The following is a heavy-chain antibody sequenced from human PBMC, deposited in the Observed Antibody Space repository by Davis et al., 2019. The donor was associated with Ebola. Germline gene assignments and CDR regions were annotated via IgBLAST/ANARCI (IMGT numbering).Heavy chain of an antibody. CDR3: AREGGIMYRNGMDV. D-gene: IGHD2-21*01. V-gene: IGHV1-18*01. CDR1: GYSFTNYG. CDR2: ISASKGNT. Sequence: ASVKVSCKASGYSFTNYGINWVRQAPGQGLEWMGWISASKGNTNYAEKLQDRVTITTDTSTSTAYMELRSLRSDDTAVYYCAREGGIMYRNGMDVWGQGTTVTVSS. J-gene: IGHJ6*02.